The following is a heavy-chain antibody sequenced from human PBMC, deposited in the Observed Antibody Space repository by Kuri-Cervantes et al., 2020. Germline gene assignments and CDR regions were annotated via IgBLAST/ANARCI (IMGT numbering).Heavy chain of an antibody. J-gene: IGHJ5*02. CDR3: ARDDAGDYGWFDP. V-gene: IGHV4-61*02. CDR2: IYTSGST. CDR1: GGSISSGSYY. Sequence: SCTVSGGSISSGSYYWSWIRQPAGKGLEWVGRIYTSGSTNYNPSLKSRVTISVDTSKNQFSLKLSSVTAADTAVYYCARDDAGDYGWFDPWGQGTLVTVSS. D-gene: IGHD4-17*01.